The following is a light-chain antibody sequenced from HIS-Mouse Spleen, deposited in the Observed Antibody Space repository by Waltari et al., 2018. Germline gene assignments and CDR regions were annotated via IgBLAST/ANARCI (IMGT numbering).Light chain of an antibody. J-gene: IGLJ2*01. V-gene: IGLV2-8*01. CDR1: SSDVGGYNY. CDR2: EVS. CDR3: SSYAGSNIVV. Sequence: QSVTISCTGTSSDVGGYNYVSWYQQHPGKAPKLMIYEVSKRPSGVPDRFSGSKSGNTASLTVSGLQAEDEADYYCSSYAGSNIVVFGGGTKLTVL.